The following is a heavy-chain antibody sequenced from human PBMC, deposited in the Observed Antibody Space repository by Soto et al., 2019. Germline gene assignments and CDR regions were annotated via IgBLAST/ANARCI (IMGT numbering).Heavy chain of an antibody. CDR1: GFSFSTFD. D-gene: IGHD3-10*01. CDR3: GRDRLLRHLVRGITKASYSGVDV. J-gene: IGHJ6*02. V-gene: IGHV3-13*01. CDR2: VGKDGDI. Sequence: PXGSRRLSCAGSGFSFSTFDMHWVRQATGKSLEWVASVGKDGDIYYGGSLKGRFTISRDNGKNSLSLHMNSLRAEDTAVYYCGRDRLLRHLVRGITKASYSGVDVWGQGPTVTVSS.